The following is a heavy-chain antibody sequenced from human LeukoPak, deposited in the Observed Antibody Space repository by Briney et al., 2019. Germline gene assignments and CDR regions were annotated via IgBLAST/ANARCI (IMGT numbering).Heavy chain of an antibody. CDR1: GGSFSGYY. CDR2: INHSGST. Sequence: SETLSLTCAVYGGSFSGYYLSWIRQPPGKGLEWIGEINHSGSTNYNPSLKSRVTISVDTSKNQFSLKLSSVTAADTAVYYCARGLEDGSEDWGQGTLVTVSS. D-gene: IGHD5-24*01. V-gene: IGHV4-34*01. CDR3: ARGLEDGSED. J-gene: IGHJ4*02.